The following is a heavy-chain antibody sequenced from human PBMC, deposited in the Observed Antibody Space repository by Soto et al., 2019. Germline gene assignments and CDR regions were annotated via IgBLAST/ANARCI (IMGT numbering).Heavy chain of an antibody. CDR1: GFTFSSYD. V-gene: IGHV3-13*01. Sequence: PGGSLRLSCAASGFTFSSYDRHWVRQATGKGLEWVSAIGTAGDTYYPGSVKGRFTISRENAKNSLYLQMNSLRAGDTAVYYCARVSQATVTSNYYYYMDVWGKGTTVTVSS. CDR3: ARVSQATVTSNYYYYMDV. J-gene: IGHJ6*03. D-gene: IGHD4-17*01. CDR2: IGTAGDT.